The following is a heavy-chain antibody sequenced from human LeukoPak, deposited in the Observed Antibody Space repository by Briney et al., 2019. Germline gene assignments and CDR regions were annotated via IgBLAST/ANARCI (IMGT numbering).Heavy chain of an antibody. CDR2: VYPGDSDT. CDR1: GYSFSTHW. D-gene: IGHD6-19*01. Sequence: GESLKISCQGSGYSFSTHWIGWVRQMPGKGLEWMGIVYPGDSDTRYSPSFQGQVTISADKSISTAYLQWNSLKASDTAMYFCAGGSGWAGFDCWGQGTLVTVSS. CDR3: AGGSGWAGFDC. J-gene: IGHJ4*02. V-gene: IGHV5-51*01.